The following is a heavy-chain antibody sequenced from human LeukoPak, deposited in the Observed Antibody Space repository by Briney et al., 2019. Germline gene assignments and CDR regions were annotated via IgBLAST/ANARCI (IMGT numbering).Heavy chain of an antibody. J-gene: IGHJ6*02. CDR1: GGSISSYY. CDR3: ARGSAAGTYYYYGMDV. CDR2: IYYSGST. Sequence: SETLSLTCTASGGSISSYYWSWIRQPPGKGLEWIGYIYYSGSTNYNPSLKSRVTISVDTSKNQFSLKLSSVTAADTAVYYCARGSAAGTYYYYGMDVWGQGTTVTVSS. V-gene: IGHV4-59*01. D-gene: IGHD6-13*01.